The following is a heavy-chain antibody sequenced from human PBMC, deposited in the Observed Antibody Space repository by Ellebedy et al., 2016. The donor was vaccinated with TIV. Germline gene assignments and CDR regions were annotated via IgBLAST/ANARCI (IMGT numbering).Heavy chain of an antibody. CDR2: MWYDGTNE. D-gene: IGHD3-22*01. V-gene: IGHV3-33*01. Sequence: GESLKISCQGSGYSFTTYWIGWVRQAPGKGLEWVAVMWYDGTNEFYASSVKGRFTISRDNSENTVYLQMNTLRVEDTAVYYCARDGNYYDSTDNGIDIWGQGTMVTVSS. CDR1: GYSFTTYW. J-gene: IGHJ3*02. CDR3: ARDGNYYDSTDNGIDI.